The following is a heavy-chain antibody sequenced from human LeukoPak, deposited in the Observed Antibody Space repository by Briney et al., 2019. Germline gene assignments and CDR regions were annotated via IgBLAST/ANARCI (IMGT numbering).Heavy chain of an antibody. CDR3: ARRRSVANWFDP. CDR1: GGSISSSSYY. D-gene: IGHD2-15*01. J-gene: IGHJ5*02. V-gene: IGHV4-39*07. CDR2: IYYSGST. Sequence: SETLSPTCTVSGGSISSSSYYWGWIRQPPGKGLEWIGSIYYSGSTYYNPSLKSRATISVDTSKNQFSLKLSSVTAADTAVYYCARRRSVANWFDPWGQGTLVTVSS.